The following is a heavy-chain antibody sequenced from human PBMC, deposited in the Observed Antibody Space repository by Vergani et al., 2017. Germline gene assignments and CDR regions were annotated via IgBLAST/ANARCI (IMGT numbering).Heavy chain of an antibody. D-gene: IGHD2-15*01. CDR1: GGTFSSYT. CDR3: ATREEIYCSGGSCYSSSQNLYYYYGMDV. Sequence: QVQLVQSGAEVKKPGSSVKVSCKASGGTFSSYTISWVRQAPGQGLEWMGRIIPILGIANYAQKFQGRVTITADKSTSTAYMELSSLRSEETAVYYCATREEIYCSGGSCYSSSQNLYYYYGMDVWGQGTTVTVSS. V-gene: IGHV1-69*09. J-gene: IGHJ6*02. CDR2: IIPILGIA.